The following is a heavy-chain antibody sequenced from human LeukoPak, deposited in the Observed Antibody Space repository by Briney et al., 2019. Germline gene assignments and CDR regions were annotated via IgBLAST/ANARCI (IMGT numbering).Heavy chain of an antibody. Sequence: GASVKVSCKASGYTFTGYYMHWVRQAPGQGLEWMGWTNPNSGGTNYAQKFQGRVTMTRDTSISTAYMELSRLRSDDTAVYYCARDRGYSYNSNFDYWGQGTLVTVSS. J-gene: IGHJ4*02. CDR3: ARDRGYSYNSNFDY. CDR1: GYTFTGYY. CDR2: TNPNSGGT. V-gene: IGHV1-2*02. D-gene: IGHD5-18*01.